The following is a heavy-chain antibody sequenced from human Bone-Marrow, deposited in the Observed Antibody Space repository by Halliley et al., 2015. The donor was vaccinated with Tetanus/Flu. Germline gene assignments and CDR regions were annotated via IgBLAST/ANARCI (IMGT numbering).Heavy chain of an antibody. CDR2: IYSSGHT. J-gene: IGHJ4*02. D-gene: IGHD3-16*01. CDR3: VRRGGTLIGGGFDS. V-gene: IGHV4-39*01. Sequence: LGGIYSSGHTHYNPPRESRVTISEDTSKTQFSLNLSSVAAADTAVYYCVRRGGTLIGGGFDSWGQGTLVTVSS.